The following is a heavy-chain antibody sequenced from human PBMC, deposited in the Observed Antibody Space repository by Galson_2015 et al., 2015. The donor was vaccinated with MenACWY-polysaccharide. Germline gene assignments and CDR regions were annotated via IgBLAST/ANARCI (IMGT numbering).Heavy chain of an antibody. CDR1: GFTFSSYG. Sequence: SLRLSCAASGFTFSSYGMHWVRQAPGKGLEWVAVISYDGSNKYYADSVKGRFTISRDNSKNTLYLQMNSLRAEDTAVYYCAKDDGAPLFDYWGQGTLVTVSS. D-gene: IGHD4-17*01. CDR3: AKDDGAPLFDY. CDR2: ISYDGSNK. J-gene: IGHJ4*02. V-gene: IGHV3-30*18.